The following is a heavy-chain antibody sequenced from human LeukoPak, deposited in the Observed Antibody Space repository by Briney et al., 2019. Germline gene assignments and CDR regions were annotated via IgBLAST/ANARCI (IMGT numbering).Heavy chain of an antibody. D-gene: IGHD5-18*01. J-gene: IGHJ6*02. V-gene: IGHV3-53*01. CDR1: GFTVSSNY. CDR3: ARGGGSGYSYGVLAYYYYGMDV. Sequence: GGSLRLSCAASGFTVSSNYMSWVRQAPGKGLEWVSVIYSGGSTYYADSVKGRFAISRDNSKNTLYLQMNSLRAEDTAVYYCARGGGSGYSYGVLAYYYYGMDVWGQGTTVTVSS. CDR2: IYSGGST.